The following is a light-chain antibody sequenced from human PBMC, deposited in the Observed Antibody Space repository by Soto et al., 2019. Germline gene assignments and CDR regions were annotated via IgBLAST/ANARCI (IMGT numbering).Light chain of an antibody. J-gene: IGLJ1*01. CDR1: SSDVGTYNL. V-gene: IGLV2-14*02. Sequence: QSALTQPASVSGSPGQSITISCTGTSSDVGTYNLVSWYQQHPGNAPRLMIYEGSKRPSGVSNRFSGSKSGTSASLAISGLRSDDEADYYCAAWDDNLNAYVFGSGTKLTVL. CDR3: AAWDDNLNAYV. CDR2: EGS.